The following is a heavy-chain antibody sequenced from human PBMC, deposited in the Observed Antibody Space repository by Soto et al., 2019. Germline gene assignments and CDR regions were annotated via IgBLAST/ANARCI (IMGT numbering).Heavy chain of an antibody. V-gene: IGHV3-23*01. D-gene: IGHD2-8*02. CDR2: ILVGGST. CDR3: TKATATGGGAFDI. J-gene: IGHJ3*02. Sequence: GGSLRLSCAASGFTCRSYDMSWVRQAPGKGLEWVSTILVGGSTHYPDSVKGRFTISRDNSKNTVFLQMNSLTAGDTAVYYCTKATATGGGAFDICGQGTMVTVSS. CDR1: GFTCRSYD.